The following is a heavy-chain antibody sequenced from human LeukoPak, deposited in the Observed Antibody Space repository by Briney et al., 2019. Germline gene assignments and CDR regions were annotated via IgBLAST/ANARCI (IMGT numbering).Heavy chain of an antibody. V-gene: IGHV3-73*01. CDR3: TRRDVCSGGSCYSYGMDV. CDR1: GFTFTGST. Sequence: GGSLRLSCAASGFTFTGSTMHWVRPASGKGLEWGGRIRSVANSYATAYAASVKGSFTISRDDSETTAYLQMNSLKTEDTAVYYCTRRDVCSGGSCYSYGMDVWGQGNTVTVSS. CDR2: IRSVANSYAT. D-gene: IGHD2-15*01. J-gene: IGHJ6*02.